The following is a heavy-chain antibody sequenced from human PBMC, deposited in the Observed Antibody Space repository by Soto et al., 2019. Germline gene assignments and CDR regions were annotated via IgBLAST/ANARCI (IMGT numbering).Heavy chain of an antibody. J-gene: IGHJ4*02. CDR2: ISGSAGNT. Sequence: GGSLRLSCAASGFTFSDYGMNWVRQAPGKGLEWVAAISGSAGNTYYADSVKGRLSTSRDNSKSTLYLDMNTLRVEDTAIYYCAKTFGSNWLPEYWGQGTLVTVSS. CDR3: AKTFGSNWLPEY. D-gene: IGHD6-13*01. V-gene: IGHV3-23*01. CDR1: GFTFSDYG.